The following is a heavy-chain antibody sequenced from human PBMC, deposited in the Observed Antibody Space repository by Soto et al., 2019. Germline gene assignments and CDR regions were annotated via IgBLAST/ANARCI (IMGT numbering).Heavy chain of an antibody. J-gene: IGHJ2*01. V-gene: IGHV4-31*03. Sequence: QVQLQESGPGLVKPSQTLSLTCTVSGGSISSGGYYWSWIRQHTGKGLEWIGYIYYSGSTYYNPSLKSRGTISVDTSKNQFSLKLSSVTAADTAVYYCARDRPYDFWSGYHDWYFDLWGRGTLVTVSS. CDR1: GGSISSGGYY. D-gene: IGHD3-3*01. CDR2: IYYSGST. CDR3: ARDRPYDFWSGYHDWYFDL.